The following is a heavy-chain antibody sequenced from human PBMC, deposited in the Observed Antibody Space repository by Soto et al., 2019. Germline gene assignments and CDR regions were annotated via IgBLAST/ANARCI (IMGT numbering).Heavy chain of an antibody. Sequence: ASVKVSCKASGYTFTSYGISWVRQAPGQGLEWMGWISAYNGSTSYAQKFQGRVTMTRDTSTSTVYMELSSLRSEDTAVYYCASESQKYYDFWSGQPERYYYYYGMDVWGQGTTVTVSS. CDR1: GYTFTSYG. CDR2: ISAYNGST. CDR3: ASESQKYYDFWSGQPERYYYYYGMDV. D-gene: IGHD3-3*01. J-gene: IGHJ6*02. V-gene: IGHV1-18*01.